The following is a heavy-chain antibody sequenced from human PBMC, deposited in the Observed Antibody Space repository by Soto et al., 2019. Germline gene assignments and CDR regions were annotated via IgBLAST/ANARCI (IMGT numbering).Heavy chain of an antibody. CDR1: GGSISSGGYY. V-gene: IGHV4-61*08. CDR2: IYYSGST. D-gene: IGHD3-16*01. Sequence: SETLSLTCTVSGGSISSGGYYWSWIRQHPGKGLEWIGYIYYSGSTNYNPSLKSRVTISVDTSKNQFSLKLTSVTAADTAVYLCARGDRFNYIDYWGQGTLVTVSS. J-gene: IGHJ4*02. CDR3: ARGDRFNYIDY.